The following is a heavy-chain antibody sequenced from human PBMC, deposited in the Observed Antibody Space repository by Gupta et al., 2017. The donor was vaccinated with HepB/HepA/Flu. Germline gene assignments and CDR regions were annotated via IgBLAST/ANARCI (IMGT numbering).Heavy chain of an antibody. CDR2: IKEDGSEK. D-gene: IGHD4-17*01. CDR1: GFTFSNYW. V-gene: IGHV3-7*01. J-gene: IGHJ3*01. Sequence: EVQLVEFGGGWVQPGGSLRISCAVSGFTFSNYWMSWVRQAPGKGLEWVANIKEDGSEKHYVDFVKGRFTISRDNAKNSLYLQMNSLRAEDTAVYYCAREPGESAFDVWGQGTMVTVSS. CDR3: AREPGESAFDV.